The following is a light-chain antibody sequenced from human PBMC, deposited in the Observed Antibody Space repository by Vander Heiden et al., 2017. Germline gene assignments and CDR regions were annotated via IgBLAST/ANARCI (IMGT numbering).Light chain of an antibody. CDR1: RSNIGSNT. J-gene: IGLJ1*01. V-gene: IGLV1-44*01. Sequence: QSVLTQPPSAFGTPGQSVSISCSGSRSNIGSNTVNWYQQLPRTAPKLLIYSNNQRPSGVPDRFSGSKSGTSASLAISGLQSEDEADYYCAAWDDSLNGYVFGTGTKVTVL. CDR3: AAWDDSLNGYV. CDR2: SNN.